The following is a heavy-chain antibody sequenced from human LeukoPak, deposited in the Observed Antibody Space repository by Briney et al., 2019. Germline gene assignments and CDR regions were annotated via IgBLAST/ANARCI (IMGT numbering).Heavy chain of an antibody. V-gene: IGHV3-23*01. Sequence: GGSLRLSCAASGFSFSMYSMSWIRQAPGKGLEWVSVISDNGAVTFYGDSVKGRFTISRDNSKNTLYLQMNSLRADDTAVYYCAKSGYNRFDYWGQGTLVTVSS. CDR1: GFSFSMYS. CDR3: AKSGYNRFDY. J-gene: IGHJ4*02. CDR2: ISDNGAVT. D-gene: IGHD5-24*01.